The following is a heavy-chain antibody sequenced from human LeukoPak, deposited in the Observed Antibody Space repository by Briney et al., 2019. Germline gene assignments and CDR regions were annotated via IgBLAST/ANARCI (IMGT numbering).Heavy chain of an antibody. J-gene: IGHJ4*02. CDR3: ARGYVWIEMGLGY. CDR1: GYTFTGYS. V-gene: IGHV1-2*06. Sequence: GASVKVSCKASGYTFTGYSIYWVRPPPGQGLEWMGRINPNSGDTNFAQKFQGRVTMTRDTSISTAYMELSGLRSDDTAIYYCARGYVWIEMGLGYWGQGTLVTVSS. D-gene: IGHD3/OR15-3a*01. CDR2: INPNSGDT.